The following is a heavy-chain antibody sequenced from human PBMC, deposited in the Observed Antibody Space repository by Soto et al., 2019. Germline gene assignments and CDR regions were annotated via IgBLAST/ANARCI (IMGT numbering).Heavy chain of an antibody. CDR2: TYYRSKWYN. J-gene: IGHJ6*02. Sequence: SQTLSLTCAISGDSVSSNSAAWNWIRQSPSRGLEWLGRTYYRSKWYNDYAVSVKSRITINPDTSKNQFSPQLNSVTPEDTAVYYCARGMGHCSGGSCAYGMDVWGQGTTVTVSS. V-gene: IGHV6-1*01. CDR1: GDSVSSNSAA. D-gene: IGHD2-15*01. CDR3: ARGMGHCSGGSCAYGMDV.